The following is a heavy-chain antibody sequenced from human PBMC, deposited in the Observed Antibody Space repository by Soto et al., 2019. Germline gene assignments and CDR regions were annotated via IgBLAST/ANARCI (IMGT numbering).Heavy chain of an antibody. CDR2: INAANGNT. D-gene: IGHD2-2*01. J-gene: IGHJ4*02. V-gene: IGHV1-3*01. CDR1: GYTFTTYA. CDR3: AKDGGPAYCNSPGCSAEHFDY. Sequence: ASVKVSCKASGYTFTTYATHWVRQAPGQRLEWMGWINAANGNTKYSQKFQGRVTITRDTSASTAYMELSSLRHEDTAVYYCAKDGGPAYCNSPGCSAEHFDYWGQGTQVTVSS.